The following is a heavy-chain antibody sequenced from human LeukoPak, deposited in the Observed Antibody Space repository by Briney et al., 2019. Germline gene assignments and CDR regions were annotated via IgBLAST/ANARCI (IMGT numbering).Heavy chain of an antibody. Sequence: SETLSLTCTVSGGSISSYYWSWIRQPPGKGLEWVGYIYYSGSTNYNPSLKSRVTISVDTSKNQFSLKLSSVTAADTAVYYCAGETYYYGMDVWGQGTTVTVSS. CDR2: IYYSGST. CDR3: AGETYYYGMDV. J-gene: IGHJ6*02. V-gene: IGHV4-59*01. CDR1: GGSISSYY.